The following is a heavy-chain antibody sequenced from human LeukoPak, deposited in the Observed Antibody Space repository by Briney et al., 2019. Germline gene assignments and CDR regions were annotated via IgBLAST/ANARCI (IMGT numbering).Heavy chain of an antibody. CDR3: ARHANFYDSSGYWDGMDV. V-gene: IGHV5-51*01. CDR2: IYPGDSDT. CDR1: GYSFTTYW. Sequence: GESLKISCKVSGYSFTTYWIGWVRQMPGKGLEWMGIIYPGDSDTKYSPSFQGQVTISADKPISTAYLQWSSLKASDTAMYYCARHANFYDSSGYWDGMDVWGQGTTVTVSS. D-gene: IGHD3-22*01. J-gene: IGHJ6*02.